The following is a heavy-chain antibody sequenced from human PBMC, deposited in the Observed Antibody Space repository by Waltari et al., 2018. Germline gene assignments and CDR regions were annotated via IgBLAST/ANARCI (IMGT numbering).Heavy chain of an antibody. V-gene: IGHV3-7*01. CDR3: ARGGRAGSFDY. CDR2: IKEDGSEK. Sequence: EVQLVESGGGLVQPGGSLRLSCAASGFTFSTYYMSWVRQAPGKGLEWVANIKEDGSEKYYMDSVKGRFTISRDNANNALYLQMNSLRVEDTAVYHCARGGRAGSFDYWGLGTLVTVSS. D-gene: IGHD3-16*01. CDR1: GFTFSTYY. J-gene: IGHJ4*02.